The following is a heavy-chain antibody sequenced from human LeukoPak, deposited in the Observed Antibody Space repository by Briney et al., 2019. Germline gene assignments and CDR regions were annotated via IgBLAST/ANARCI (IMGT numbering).Heavy chain of an antibody. D-gene: IGHD2-15*01. CDR2: IYSGGST. Sequence: GGSLRLSCAASGFTVSSDYMSWVRQAPGRGLEGVSVIYSGGSTYYADSVKGRFTISRDNSKNTLYLQMNSLRAEDTAVYYCAKYCSGGSCYSEGAFDIWGQGTMVTVSS. V-gene: IGHV3-66*01. CDR1: GFTVSSDY. CDR3: AKYCSGGSCYSEGAFDI. J-gene: IGHJ3*02.